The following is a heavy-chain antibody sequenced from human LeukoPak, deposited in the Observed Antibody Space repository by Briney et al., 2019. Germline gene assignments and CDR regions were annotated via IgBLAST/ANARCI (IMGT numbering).Heavy chain of an antibody. Sequence: SETLSLTCAVYGGSFSGYYWSWIRQPPGKGLEWIGEINHSGSTNYNPSLKSRVTISVDTSKNQFSLKLSSVTAADTAVYYCARGCRSTSCYTGFDYWGQGTLVTVSS. CDR1: GGSFSGYY. J-gene: IGHJ4*02. V-gene: IGHV4-34*01. D-gene: IGHD2-2*02. CDR2: INHSGST. CDR3: ARGCRSTSCYTGFDY.